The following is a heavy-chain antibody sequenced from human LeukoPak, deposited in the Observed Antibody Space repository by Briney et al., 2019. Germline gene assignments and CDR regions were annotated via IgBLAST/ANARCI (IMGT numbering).Heavy chain of an antibody. D-gene: IGHD1-26*01. CDR3: AKNNLVGATVEAFDI. V-gene: IGHV3-30*02. Sequence: GRSLRLSCAASGFTFSSYGMYWVRQAPGKGLEWVTFIRYDGNNKYFADSVKGRFTISRDNSKNTLYLQMNSLRAEDTAVYYCAKNNLVGATVEAFDIWGQGTMVTVSS. CDR2: IRYDGNNK. CDR1: GFTFSSYG. J-gene: IGHJ3*02.